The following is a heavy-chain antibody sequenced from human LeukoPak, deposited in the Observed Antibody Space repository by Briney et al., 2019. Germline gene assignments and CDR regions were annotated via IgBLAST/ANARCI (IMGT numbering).Heavy chain of an antibody. CDR1: GFSFSTSE. V-gene: IGHV3-48*03. CDR2: ISSSGSYI. D-gene: IGHD2-2*03. CDR3: ARAGYCSGTNCYLYFQH. J-gene: IGHJ1*01. Sequence: GGSLRLSCAASGFSFSTSEMNWVRQAPGKGLECISYISSSGSYIHYADSVRGRFTISRDNAKNTLYLQMNSLRAEDTAVYYCARAGYCSGTNCYLYFQHWGQATLVTVST.